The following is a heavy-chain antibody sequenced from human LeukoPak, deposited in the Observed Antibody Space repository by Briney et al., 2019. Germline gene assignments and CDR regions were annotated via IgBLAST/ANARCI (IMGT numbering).Heavy chain of an antibody. CDR3: ARDRYYYDSSANYYYTDV. D-gene: IGHD3-22*01. Sequence: GGSLRLSCAASGLTVSNSYMSWVRQAPGKGLEGVSVIYGGGSTHYAEAVKGRFTISRDSSKNTLYLLMNSLRAEDTAVYFCARDRYYYDSSANYYYTDVWGKGTTVTVSS. J-gene: IGHJ6*03. V-gene: IGHV3-53*01. CDR2: IYGGGST. CDR1: GLTVSNSY.